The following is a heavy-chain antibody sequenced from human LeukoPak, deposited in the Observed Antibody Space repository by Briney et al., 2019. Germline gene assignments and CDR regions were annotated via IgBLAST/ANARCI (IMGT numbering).Heavy chain of an antibody. CDR3: TRELDWLPTLDY. CDR2: INSDESST. CDR1: GFTFSNYW. Sequence: PGGSLRLSCAASGFTFSNYWMHWVRRAAGKGLVWVSRINSDESSTRYADSVKGRFTISRDNAKNTLYLQMNSLRAEDTAVYYCTRELDWLPTLDYWGQGTLVTVSS. J-gene: IGHJ4*02. V-gene: IGHV3-74*01. D-gene: IGHD3-9*01.